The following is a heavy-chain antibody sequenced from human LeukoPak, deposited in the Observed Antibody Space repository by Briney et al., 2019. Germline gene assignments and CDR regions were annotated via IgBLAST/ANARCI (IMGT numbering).Heavy chain of an antibody. V-gene: IGHV1-69*13. J-gene: IGHJ4*02. CDR3: ARDRPTPYEHRLEIGGTGSYYFDY. CDR2: IIPIFGTA. CDR1: GGTFSSYA. D-gene: IGHD1-7*01. Sequence: GASVKVSCKASGGTFSSYAISWVRQAPGQGLEWMGGIIPIFGTANYAQKFQGRVTITADESTSTAYMELSSLRSEDTAVYSCARDRPTPYEHRLEIGGTGSYYFDYWGQGTLVTVSS.